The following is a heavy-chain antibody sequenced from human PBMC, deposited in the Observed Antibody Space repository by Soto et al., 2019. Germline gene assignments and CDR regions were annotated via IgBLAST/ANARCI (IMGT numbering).Heavy chain of an antibody. CDR2: ISSSSSYI. V-gene: IGHV3-21*01. CDR1: GFTFSSYS. Sequence: EVQLVESGGGLVKPGGSLRLSCAASGFTFSSYSMNWVRQAPGKGLEWVSSISSSSSYIYYADSVKGRFTISRDNAKNSLYLQMNSLRAEDTAVYYCARDQGHPTDCSSTSCYFRGQSGYFDLWGRGTLVTVSS. D-gene: IGHD2-2*01. CDR3: ARDQGHPTDCSSTSCYFRGQSGYFDL. J-gene: IGHJ2*01.